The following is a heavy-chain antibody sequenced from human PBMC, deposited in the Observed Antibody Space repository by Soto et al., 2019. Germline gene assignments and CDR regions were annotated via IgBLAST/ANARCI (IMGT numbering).Heavy chain of an antibody. CDR3: ARGGPYCSGGSCYLNYYYGMDV. Sequence: GGSLRLSCAASGFTFSSYWMHWVRQAPGKGLVWVSRINSDGSSTSYADSVKGRFTISRDNAKNTLYLQMNSLRAEDTAAYCCARGGPYCSGGSCYLNYYYGMDVWGQGTTVTVSS. D-gene: IGHD2-15*01. CDR2: INSDGSST. CDR1: GFTFSSYW. V-gene: IGHV3-74*01. J-gene: IGHJ6*02.